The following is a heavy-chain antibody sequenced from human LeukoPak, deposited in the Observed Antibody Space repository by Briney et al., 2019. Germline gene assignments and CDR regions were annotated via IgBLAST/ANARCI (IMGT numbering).Heavy chain of an antibody. CDR1: GFTFKLYW. D-gene: IGHD3-9*01. V-gene: IGHV3-74*01. J-gene: IGHJ1*01. CDR2: INDDGSDT. CDR3: AKPRTFYDILTVSFQQ. Sequence: GGSLRLSCAASGFTFKLYWMHWVRQVPGKRPVWVSRINDDGSDTIYADSVRGRFTISRDDAKNTVYLQMNSLTVEDTALYYCAKPRTFYDILTVSFQQWGQGTWVTVSS.